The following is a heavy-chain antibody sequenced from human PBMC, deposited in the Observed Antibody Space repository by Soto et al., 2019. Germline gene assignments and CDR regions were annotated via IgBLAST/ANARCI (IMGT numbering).Heavy chain of an antibody. D-gene: IGHD6-6*01. CDR2: IYPGDSDT. Sequence: GESLKISCKGSGYSFTSYWIGCVRQMPGKGLEWMGIIYPGDSDTRYSPSFQGQVTISADKSVSTAYLQWSSLKASDTAMYYCARRASSSVTTPYGMEVWGQGTTVTVSS. V-gene: IGHV5-51*01. CDR3: ARRASSSVTTPYGMEV. J-gene: IGHJ6*02. CDR1: GYSFTSYW.